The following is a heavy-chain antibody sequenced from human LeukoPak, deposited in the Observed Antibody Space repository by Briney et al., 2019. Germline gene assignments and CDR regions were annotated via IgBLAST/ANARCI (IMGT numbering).Heavy chain of an antibody. D-gene: IGHD2-2*01. Sequence: GGSLRLSCAASGFTFSSYAMSWVRQAPGKGLEWVSAISGSGVSTYYADSVKGRFTISRDNSKNTLYLQMNSLRAEDTGVYYCAKDCSSTSCPTSDYWGQGTLVTVSS. CDR3: AKDCSSTSCPTSDY. CDR2: ISGSGVST. J-gene: IGHJ4*02. CDR1: GFTFSSYA. V-gene: IGHV3-23*01.